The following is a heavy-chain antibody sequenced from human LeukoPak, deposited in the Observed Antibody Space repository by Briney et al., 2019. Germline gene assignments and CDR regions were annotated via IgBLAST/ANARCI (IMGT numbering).Heavy chain of an antibody. Sequence: ASVKVSCKASGYTFTSYDINWVRQATGQGLEWTGWMNPNSGNTGYAQKLQGRVTMTRNTSISTAYMELSSLRSEDTAVYYCARSPYSSSEFDYWGQGTLVTVSS. CDR1: GYTFTSYD. D-gene: IGHD6-6*01. CDR2: MNPNSGNT. CDR3: ARSPYSSSEFDY. J-gene: IGHJ4*02. V-gene: IGHV1-8*01.